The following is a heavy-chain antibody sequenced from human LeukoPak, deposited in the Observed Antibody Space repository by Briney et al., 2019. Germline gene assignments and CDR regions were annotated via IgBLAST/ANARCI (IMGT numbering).Heavy chain of an antibody. CDR2: ISGDGGST. D-gene: IGHD4-17*01. J-gene: IGHJ6*03. Sequence: PGGSLRPSCAASGCTFDDYAMHWVRQAPGKGLEWVSLISGDGGSTYYADSVRGRFTISRDNSKNSLYLQMNSLRTEDTALYYCAKDYGDYRNYYYYYMDVWGKGTTVTVSS. CDR3: AKDYGDYRNYYYYYMDV. V-gene: IGHV3-43*02. CDR1: GCTFDDYA.